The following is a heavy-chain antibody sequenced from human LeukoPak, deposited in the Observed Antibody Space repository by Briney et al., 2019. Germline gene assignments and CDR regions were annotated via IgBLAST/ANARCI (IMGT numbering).Heavy chain of an antibody. V-gene: IGHV3-15*01. J-gene: IGHJ4*02. CDR2: IKRKSDGGTA. D-gene: IGHD3-16*01. CDR3: VTERGGDYSGY. Sequence: GGSLRLSCAASGFTFSNAWMSWVRQAPGKGLEWVGRIKRKSDGGTADYAAPVKGRFTISRDDSENTLYLQVNSLRIEDTGVYYCVTERGGDYSGYWGQGTLVTVSS. CDR1: GFTFSNAW.